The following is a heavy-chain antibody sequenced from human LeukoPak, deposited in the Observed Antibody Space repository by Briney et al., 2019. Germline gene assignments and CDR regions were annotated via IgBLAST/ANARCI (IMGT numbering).Heavy chain of an antibody. CDR2: IKEDGSEK. V-gene: IGHV3-7*01. CDR3: ARVGSGWYAWDY. J-gene: IGHJ4*02. Sequence: PGGSLRLSCAASGFTFSSYWMSWVRQAPGKGLVGVANIKEDGSEKYYVDSVKGRFTISRDNAKNSLYLQMNSLRAEDTAVFFCARVGSGWYAWDYWGQGTLVTVSS. CDR1: GFTFSSYW. D-gene: IGHD6-19*01.